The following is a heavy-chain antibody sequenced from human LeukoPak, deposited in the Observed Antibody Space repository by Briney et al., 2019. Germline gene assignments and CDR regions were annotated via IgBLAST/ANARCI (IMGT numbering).Heavy chain of an antibody. Sequence: GASVKVSCKASGYTFTSYGISWVRQAPGQGLEWMGRIIPIFGTANYAQKFQGRVTITTDESTSTAYMELSSLRSEDTAVYYCARGLRTFDSSGYYLPDAFDIWGQGTMVTVSS. V-gene: IGHV1-69*05. CDR2: IIPIFGTA. CDR3: ARGLRTFDSSGYYLPDAFDI. J-gene: IGHJ3*02. D-gene: IGHD3-22*01. CDR1: GYTFTSYG.